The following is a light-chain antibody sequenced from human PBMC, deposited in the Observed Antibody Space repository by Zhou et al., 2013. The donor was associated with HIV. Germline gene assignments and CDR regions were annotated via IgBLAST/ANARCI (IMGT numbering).Light chain of an antibody. CDR3: QQYNSYSRS. CDR1: QSISNW. CDR2: QAS. Sequence: DIQMTQSPSTLSASVGDRVTITCRASQSISNWLAWYQQKPGKAPKVLIYQASSLQSGVPSRFSGSGSGTEFTLTISSLQPDDFATYYCQQYNSYSRSFGQGTKLEIK. J-gene: IGKJ2*03. V-gene: IGKV1-5*03.